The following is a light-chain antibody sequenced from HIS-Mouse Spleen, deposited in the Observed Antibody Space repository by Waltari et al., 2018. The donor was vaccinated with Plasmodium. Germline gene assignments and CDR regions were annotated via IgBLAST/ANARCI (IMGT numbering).Light chain of an antibody. CDR1: ALPKQY. J-gene: IGLJ3*02. CDR3: QSADSSGTPNWV. Sequence: SYELTQTPSVSVSPGQKARITCSGDALPKQYAYGYQQKPGQAPVLVIYKDSERPSGIPERFSGSSSGTTVTLTISGVQAEDEADYYCQSADSSGTPNWVFGGGTKLTVL. V-gene: IGLV3-25*03. CDR2: KDS.